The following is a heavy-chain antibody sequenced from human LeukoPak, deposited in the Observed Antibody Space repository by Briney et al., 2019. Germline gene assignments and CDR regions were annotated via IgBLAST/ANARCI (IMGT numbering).Heavy chain of an antibody. V-gene: IGHV1-18*01. J-gene: IGHJ4*02. D-gene: IGHD3-10*01. Sequence: GASVKVSCKASGYTFTSYGISWVRQAPGQGLEWMGWISAYNGNTNYAQKLQGRVTMTTDTSTSTAYMELRSLRSDDTAVYYCARDELGSSDYYGSGSYYNPLDYWGQGTLVTVSS. CDR2: ISAYNGNT. CDR3: ARDELGSSDYYGSGSYYNPLDY. CDR1: GYTFTSYG.